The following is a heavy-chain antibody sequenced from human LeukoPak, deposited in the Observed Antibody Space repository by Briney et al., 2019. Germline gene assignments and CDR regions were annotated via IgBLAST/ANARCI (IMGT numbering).Heavy chain of an antibody. J-gene: IGHJ3*02. Sequence: GGSLRLSCAASGFTFSSYAMSWVRQAPRKGLEWVSAISGSGGSTYYADSVKGRFTISRDNSKNTLFLQMNSLRAEDTAVYYCARGDFRWEMATTIAFDIWGQGTMVTVSS. D-gene: IGHD5-24*01. V-gene: IGHV3-23*01. CDR1: GFTFSSYA. CDR3: ARGDFRWEMATTIAFDI. CDR2: ISGSGGST.